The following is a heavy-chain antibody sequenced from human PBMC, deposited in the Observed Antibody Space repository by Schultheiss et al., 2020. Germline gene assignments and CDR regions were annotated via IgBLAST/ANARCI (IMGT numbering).Heavy chain of an antibody. Sequence: GESLKISCAASGFTFNHFAMTWVRQAPGKGLEWVAVIWYDGSNKYYADSVKGRFTISRDNSKNTLYLQMNSLRAGDTAVYYCARGQYYDFWSGAYYYYGMDVWGQGTTVTVSS. CDR1: GFTFNHFA. D-gene: IGHD3-3*01. CDR2: IWYDGSNK. V-gene: IGHV3-33*08. CDR3: ARGQYYDFWSGAYYYYGMDV. J-gene: IGHJ6*02.